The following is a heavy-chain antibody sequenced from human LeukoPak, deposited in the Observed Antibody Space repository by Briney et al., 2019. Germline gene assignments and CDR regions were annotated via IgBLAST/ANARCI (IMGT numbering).Heavy chain of an antibody. CDR3: AKGYYYDSSGYFDAFDI. Sequence: GRSLRLSCAASGFTFDDYAMHWVRQAPGKGLEWVSGIRWNSGSIGYGDSVKGRFAISRDNAKNSLYLQMNSLRAEDMALYYCAKGYYYDSSGYFDAFDIWGQGTMVTVSS. CDR2: IRWNSGSI. D-gene: IGHD3-22*01. V-gene: IGHV3-9*03. CDR1: GFTFDDYA. J-gene: IGHJ3*02.